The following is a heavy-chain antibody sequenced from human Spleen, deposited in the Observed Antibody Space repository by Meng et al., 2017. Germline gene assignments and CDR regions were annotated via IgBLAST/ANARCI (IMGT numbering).Heavy chain of an antibody. CDR3: ARGPTTMAHDFDY. CDR2: INHSGST. CDR1: GGSFSDYY. V-gene: IGHV4-34*01. J-gene: IGHJ4*02. D-gene: IGHD4-11*01. Sequence: QHLPGGGRFVKLSETVSLTCVVSGGSFSDYYWSWFRQPPGKGLEWIGEINHSGSTNYNPSLESRATISVDTSQNNLSLKLSSVTAADSAVYYCARGPTTMAHDFDYWGQGTLVTVSS.